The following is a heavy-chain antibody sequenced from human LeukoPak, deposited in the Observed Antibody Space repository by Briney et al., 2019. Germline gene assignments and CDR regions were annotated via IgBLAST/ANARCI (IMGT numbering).Heavy chain of an antibody. D-gene: IGHD6-13*01. J-gene: IGHJ4*02. CDR3: AKDSGGYSSSSFGS. CDR1: GFTFSSYW. V-gene: IGHV3-23*01. Sequence: PGGSLRLSCAASGFTFSSYWMSWVRQAPGKGLEWVAAISGSGGSTYYEDSVKGRFTISRDNSKNTLYLQMSSLRAEDTALYYCAKDSGGYSSSSFGSWGQGTLVTVSS. CDR2: ISGSGGST.